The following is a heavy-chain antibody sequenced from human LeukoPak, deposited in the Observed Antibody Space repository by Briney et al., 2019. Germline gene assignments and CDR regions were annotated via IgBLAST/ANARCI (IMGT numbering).Heavy chain of an antibody. CDR2: IWYDGSKK. J-gene: IGHJ4*02. D-gene: IGHD3-10*01. CDR1: VFTFSSYG. Sequence: PGRPLRLSCVASVFTFSSYGMHWVRQAPGKGLEWVAVIWYDGSKKYYADSVKGRFTISRDNSKNTLYLQMNSLRAEDTALYYCARDLGRRGYWGQGTLVTVSS. V-gene: IGHV3-33*01. CDR3: ARDLGRRGY.